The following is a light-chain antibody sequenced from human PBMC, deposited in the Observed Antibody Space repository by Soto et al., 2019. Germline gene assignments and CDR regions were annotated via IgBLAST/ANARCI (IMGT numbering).Light chain of an antibody. CDR1: QSVSSH. CDR3: QQRSSAIT. V-gene: IGKV3-11*01. Sequence: MVLTQSPATLSFSPGQRSTLSGRASQSVSSHLAWFQQRPGQAPRLLIYDASNRATGIPARFSGRGSGTDFTLTISSLEPEDFAVYYCQQRSSAITFGQGTRLE. CDR2: DAS. J-gene: IGKJ5*01.